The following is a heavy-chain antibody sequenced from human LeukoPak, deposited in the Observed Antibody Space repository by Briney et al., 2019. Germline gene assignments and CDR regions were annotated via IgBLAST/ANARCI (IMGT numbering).Heavy chain of an antibody. V-gene: IGHV1-18*01. CDR2: ISAYDDNT. CDR3: ARVESYQLLFSFDP. D-gene: IGHD2-2*01. CDR1: AYTFTSYG. J-gene: IGHJ5*02. Sequence: ASAKVSCKASAYTFTSYGISWVRQAPGQGLEWMGWISAYDDNTNYAQKLQGRVTMTTDTSTSTAYMELRSLRSDDTAVYYCARVESYQLLFSFDPWGQGTLVTVSS.